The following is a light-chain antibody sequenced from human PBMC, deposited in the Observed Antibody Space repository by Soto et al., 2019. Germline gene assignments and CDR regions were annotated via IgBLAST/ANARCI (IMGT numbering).Light chain of an antibody. CDR2: DAS. J-gene: IGKJ5*01. Sequence: DIQMTQSPSSLSASVGDRVTITCRASQSISINLNWYQQRPGKAPKLMIYDASSLQSGVSSRFSGSGSGTDFTLTISSLQPEDSATYYCQQLHSYPVTFGQGTRLEIK. V-gene: IGKV1-39*01. CDR3: QQLHSYPVT. CDR1: QSISIN.